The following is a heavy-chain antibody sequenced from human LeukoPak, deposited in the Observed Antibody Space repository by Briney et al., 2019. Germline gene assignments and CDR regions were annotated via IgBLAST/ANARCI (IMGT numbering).Heavy chain of an antibody. D-gene: IGHD6-13*01. CDR2: IYYSGST. CDR3: ARSSSSWRGFDAFDI. Sequence: PSETLSLTCTVSGGSISSYYWSWIRQPPGKGLEWIGYIYYSGSTNYNPSLKSRVTISVDTSKNQFSLKLSSVTAADTAVYYCARSSSSWRGFDAFDIWGQGTMVTASS. J-gene: IGHJ3*02. V-gene: IGHV4-59*08. CDR1: GGSISSYY.